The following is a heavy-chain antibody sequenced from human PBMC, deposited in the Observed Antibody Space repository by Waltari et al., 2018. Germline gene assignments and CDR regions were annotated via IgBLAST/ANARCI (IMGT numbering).Heavy chain of an antibody. V-gene: IGHV4-39*01. Sequence: QMQLQESGPGLVKPSEPLSLTCTVSGGSISSSTYYWGWIRQPPGKGLEWIGNIYYSGGTYYKPALKSRRTISGDTSKNQFSLNRRSVTAADTAVYYCARLPISLGVGSVFDIWGQGTMVTVSS. CDR2: IYYSGGT. D-gene: IGHD2-15*01. CDR1: GGSISSSTYY. J-gene: IGHJ3*02. CDR3: ARLPISLGVGSVFDI.